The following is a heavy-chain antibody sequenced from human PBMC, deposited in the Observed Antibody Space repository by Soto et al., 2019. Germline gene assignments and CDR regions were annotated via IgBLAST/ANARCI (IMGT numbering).Heavy chain of an antibody. CDR1: GYTFTSYG. CDR2: ISAYNGNT. J-gene: IGHJ4*02. D-gene: IGHD3-22*01. Sequence: ASVKVSCKASGYTFTSYGISWVRQAPGQGLEWMGWISAYNGNTNYAQKLQGRVTMTTDTSTSTAYMELRSLRSDDTAVYYCARASEYYYDSSGYYDSSTTHYFDYWGQGTLVTVSS. V-gene: IGHV1-18*01. CDR3: ARASEYYYDSSGYYDSSTTHYFDY.